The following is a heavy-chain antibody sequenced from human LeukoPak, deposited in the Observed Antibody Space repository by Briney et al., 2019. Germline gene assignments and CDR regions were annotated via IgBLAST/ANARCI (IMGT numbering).Heavy chain of an antibody. D-gene: IGHD2-15*01. Sequence: PGRSLRLSCAASGFTFSSYGMPWVRQAPGKGLEWVAVISYDGSNKYYADSVKGRFTISRDNAKNSLYLQMNSLRAEDTAVYYCARDVPGCSGGSCYSGGDVWGQGTTVTVSS. CDR1: GFTFSSYG. J-gene: IGHJ6*02. V-gene: IGHV3-30*03. CDR3: ARDVPGCSGGSCYSGGDV. CDR2: ISYDGSNK.